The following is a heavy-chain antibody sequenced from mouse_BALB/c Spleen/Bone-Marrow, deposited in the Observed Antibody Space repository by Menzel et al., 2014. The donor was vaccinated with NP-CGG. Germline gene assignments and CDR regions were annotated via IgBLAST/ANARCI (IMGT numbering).Heavy chain of an antibody. J-gene: IGHJ3*01. Sequence: VQLQQSGAELVKPGASVKMSCKASGHTFTSYWMHWVRQRPGQGLEWIGVIDPSDSYTSYNQKFKGKAALTVDTSSSTAYMQLSSLTSEGSAVYYCTIYYRSFAYWGQGTLVTVSA. CDR2: IDPSDSYT. V-gene: IGHV1S127*01. D-gene: IGHD2-14*01. CDR3: TIYYRSFAY. CDR1: GHTFTSYW.